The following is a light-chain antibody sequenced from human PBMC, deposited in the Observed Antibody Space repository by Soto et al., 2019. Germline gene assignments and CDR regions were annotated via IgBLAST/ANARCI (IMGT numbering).Light chain of an antibody. J-gene: IGKJ5*01. V-gene: IGKV3-15*01. CDR2: GVS. Sequence: EIVMTQSPANLSASPGERATLSCRTSQSVSSDLAWYQQKPGQAPRPLIYGVSTRASGVSARFSGSGSGTEFTLTISSLQSEDAAVYYCQQYNNWPPITFGQGTRLEIK. CDR1: QSVSSD. CDR3: QQYNNWPPIT.